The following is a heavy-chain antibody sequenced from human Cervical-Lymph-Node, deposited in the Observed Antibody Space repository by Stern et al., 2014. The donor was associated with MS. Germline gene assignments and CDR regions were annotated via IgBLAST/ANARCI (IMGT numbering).Heavy chain of an antibody. CDR1: GYTFTSYA. D-gene: IGHD4-23*01. J-gene: IGHJ4*02. Sequence: QVQLVQSGAEVKKPGASGKGSCKASGYTFTSYAMHWVRQAPGQRLEWMGWINAGNGNTKDSQKFQGSVTITRDTSASTAYMELSSLRSEDTAVYYCARVTTVGDYWGQGTLVTVSS. CDR2: INAGNGNT. CDR3: ARVTTVGDY. V-gene: IGHV1-3*01.